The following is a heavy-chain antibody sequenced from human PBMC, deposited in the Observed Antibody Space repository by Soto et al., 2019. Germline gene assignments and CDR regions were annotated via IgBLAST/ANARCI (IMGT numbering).Heavy chain of an antibody. CDR3: ARDGDGSGSFLAFEI. CDR2: IYYSGST. D-gene: IGHD3-10*01. J-gene: IGHJ3*02. CDR1: GGSISSGGYY. Sequence: SETLSLTCAVSGGSISSGGYYWSWIRQHPGKGLERIGYIYYSGSTYYNPSLKSRVTISVDTSKNQFSLKLSSVTAADTAVYYCARDGDGSGSFLAFEIWGQGTMVTVSS. V-gene: IGHV4-31*11.